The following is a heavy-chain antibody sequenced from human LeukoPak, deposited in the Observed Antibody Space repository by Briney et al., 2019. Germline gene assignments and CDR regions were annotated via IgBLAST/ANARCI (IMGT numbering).Heavy chain of an antibody. Sequence: ASVKVSCKASGYTFTSHYMHWVRQAPEKGLECMGIINPTGDSTDYAQKFQGRVTMTRDMSTSTVYMELSSLRSEDTAVYYCARARLVAARPPDYWGQGTLVTVSS. V-gene: IGHV1-46*01. D-gene: IGHD6-6*01. CDR1: GYTFTSHY. J-gene: IGHJ4*02. CDR2: INPTGDST. CDR3: ARARLVAARPPDY.